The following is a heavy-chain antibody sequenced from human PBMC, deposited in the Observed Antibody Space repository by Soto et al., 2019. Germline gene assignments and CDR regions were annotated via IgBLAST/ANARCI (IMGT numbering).Heavy chain of an antibody. CDR2: ISSSSSTI. CDR3: AREAALFNWFDP. D-gene: IGHD2-15*01. Sequence: EVQLVESGGGLVQPGGSLRLSCAASGFTFSSYSMNWVRQAPGKGLEWVSYISSSSSTIYYADSVKGRFTISRDNAKNSLYLQTNSLRAEDTAVYYCAREAALFNWFDPWGQGALVTVSS. V-gene: IGHV3-48*01. J-gene: IGHJ5*02. CDR1: GFTFSSYS.